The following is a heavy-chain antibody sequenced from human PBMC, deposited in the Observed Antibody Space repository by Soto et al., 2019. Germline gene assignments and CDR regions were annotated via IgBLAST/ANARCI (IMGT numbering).Heavy chain of an antibody. J-gene: IGHJ4*02. CDR3: ARYSPNYDFWSGYYSQRYYFDY. CDR1: GGSFSGYY. CDR2: INHSGST. V-gene: IGHV4-34*01. D-gene: IGHD3-3*01. Sequence: SETLSLTCAVYGGSFSGYYWSWIRQPPGKGLEWIGEINHSGSTNYNPSLKSRVTISVDTSKNQFSLKLSSVTAADTAVYYCARYSPNYDFWSGYYSQRYYFDYWGQGTLVTVSS.